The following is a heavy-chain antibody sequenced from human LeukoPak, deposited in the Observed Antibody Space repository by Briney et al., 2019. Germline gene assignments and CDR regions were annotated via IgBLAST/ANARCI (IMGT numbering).Heavy chain of an antibody. D-gene: IGHD3-22*01. Sequence: SGGSLTLSCVASGFTLGRYWMTWVRHATGKGWVWVANTEENGKKKYYADSVKRRFTISRDNDKQTLYLHMNSLRAEDTAMYYCARDLTYSDSGDHWYDVHDVWGQGTMVTVSS. CDR2: TEENGKKK. CDR1: GFTLGRYW. V-gene: IGHV3-7*01. J-gene: IGHJ3*01. CDR3: ARDLTYSDSGDHWYDVHDV.